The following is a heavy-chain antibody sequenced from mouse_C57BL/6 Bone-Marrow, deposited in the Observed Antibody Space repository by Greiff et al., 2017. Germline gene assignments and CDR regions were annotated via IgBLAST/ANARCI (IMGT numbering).Heavy chain of an antibody. J-gene: IGHJ4*01. V-gene: IGHV1-15*01. Sequence: VQLQQSGAELVRPGASVTLSCKASGYTFTDYEMHWVKQTPVHGLEWIGAIDPETGGTAYNQKFKGKAILTADKSSSTAYMELRSLKSEDSAVYYCTRWESVVAKGYAFDYWGQGTSVTVSS. CDR3: TRWESVVAKGYAFDY. D-gene: IGHD1-1*01. CDR2: IDPETGGT. CDR1: GYTFTDYE.